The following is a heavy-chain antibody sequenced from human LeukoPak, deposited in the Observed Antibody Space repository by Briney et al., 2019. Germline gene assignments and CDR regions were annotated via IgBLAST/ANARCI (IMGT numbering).Heavy chain of an antibody. J-gene: IGHJ4*02. V-gene: IGHV1-69*04. CDR1: GGTSNNHA. Sequence: SVKVSCKASGGTSNNHAISWVRQAPGQGLEWMGRIIPNLGTTNRAQNFQDRVTLTADKSTNTAYMELTSLTSDDTAVYYCATTNDGGGYQWGDFFDFWGQGTLVTVSS. CDR2: IIPNLGTT. D-gene: IGHD3-22*01. CDR3: ATTNDGGGYQWGDFFDF.